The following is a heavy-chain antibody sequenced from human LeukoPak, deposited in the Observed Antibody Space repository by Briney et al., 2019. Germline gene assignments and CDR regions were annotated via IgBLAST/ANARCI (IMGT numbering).Heavy chain of an antibody. Sequence: ASVKVSCKASGYTFTSYYMYWVRQAPGQGLEWMGIINPSGGSTSYAQKFQGRVTMTRDTSMSTVYMELSSLRSEDAAVYYCARDRVTHLEWGDDDAFDIWGQGTMVTVSS. CDR2: INPSGGST. V-gene: IGHV1-46*01. J-gene: IGHJ3*02. CDR1: GYTFTSYY. CDR3: ARDRVTHLEWGDDDAFDI. D-gene: IGHD3-3*01.